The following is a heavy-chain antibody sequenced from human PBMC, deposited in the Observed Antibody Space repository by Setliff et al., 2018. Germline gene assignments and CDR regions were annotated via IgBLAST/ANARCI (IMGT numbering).Heavy chain of an antibody. CDR3: ARDRTGYSSGRFDY. J-gene: IGHJ4*02. V-gene: IGHV3-21*01. CDR1: GFTFSSYS. D-gene: IGHD6-19*01. CDR2: ISSSSSYI. Sequence: PGGSLRLSCAASGFTFSSYSMNWVRQAPGKGLEWVSSISSSSSYIYYADSVKGRFTISRDNAKNSLYLQMNSLGAEDTAVYYCARDRTGYSSGRFDYWGQGTPVTVSS.